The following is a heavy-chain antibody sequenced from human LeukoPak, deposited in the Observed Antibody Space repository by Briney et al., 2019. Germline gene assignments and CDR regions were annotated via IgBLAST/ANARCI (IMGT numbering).Heavy chain of an antibody. CDR3: ARLCRMAVAGKIDY. V-gene: IGHV4-39*01. CDR2: IYYSGST. D-gene: IGHD6-19*01. Sequence: PSETLSHTCICTRGSNLSSIYYARCIRQPPGKGLEWIGSIYYSGSTYYNPSLKSRVTISVDTSKNKFSLKLSSVTAADTAVYHCARLCRMAVAGKIDYWGQGTLVTVSS. CDR1: RGSNLSSIYY. J-gene: IGHJ4*02.